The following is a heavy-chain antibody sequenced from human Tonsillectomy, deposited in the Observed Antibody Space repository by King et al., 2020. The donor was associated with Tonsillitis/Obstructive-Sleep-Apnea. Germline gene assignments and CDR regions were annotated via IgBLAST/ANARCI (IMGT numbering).Heavy chain of an antibody. D-gene: IGHD3-16*01. J-gene: IGHJ4*02. CDR2: ISYDGSNK. CDR3: AKDRGGKYYFDY. CDR1: GFTFSSYG. V-gene: IGHV3-30*18. Sequence: VQLVESGGGVVQPGRSLRLSCAASGFTFSSYGMHWVRPAPGKGLEWVAVISYDGSNKYYADSVKGRFTISRDNSKNTLYLQMNSLRAEDTAVYYCAKDRGGKYYFDYWGQGTLVTVSS.